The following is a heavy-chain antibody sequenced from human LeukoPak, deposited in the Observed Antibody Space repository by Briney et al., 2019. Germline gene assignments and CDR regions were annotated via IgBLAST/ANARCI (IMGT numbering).Heavy chain of an antibody. Sequence: GGSLRLSCAASGFTFSTYDMDWVRQAPGKGLEWVSSISGSGGRTNYAGSVKGRFTVSRDNSKNTLYLVLNSLRPEDTALYYWAKDVSGSYYIDYWGQGTLVTVPS. CDR1: GFTFSTYD. D-gene: IGHD3-10*01. J-gene: IGHJ4*02. V-gene: IGHV3-23*01. CDR2: ISGSGGRT. CDR3: AKDVSGSYYIDY.